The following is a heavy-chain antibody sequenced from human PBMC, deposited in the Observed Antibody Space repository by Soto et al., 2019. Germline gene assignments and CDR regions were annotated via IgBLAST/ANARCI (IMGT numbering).Heavy chain of an antibody. V-gene: IGHV4-61*05. J-gene: IGHJ4*02. Sequence: SETLSLTCTVSGGSISSSTYYWSWIRQPPGKGLEWIGYIYYSGSTNYNPSLKSRVTISVDTSKNQFSLKLSSVTAADTAVYYCARRWGSAADYWGQGTLVTVSS. D-gene: IGHD2-15*01. CDR2: IYYSGST. CDR3: ARRWGSAADY. CDR1: GGSISSSTYY.